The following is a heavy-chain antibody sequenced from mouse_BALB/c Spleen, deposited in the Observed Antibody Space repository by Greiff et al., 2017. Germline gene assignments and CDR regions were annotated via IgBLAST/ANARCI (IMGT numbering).Heavy chain of an antibody. CDR1: GFTFSSYW. Sequence: VQLQQSGAELMKPGASVKISCKASGFTFSSYWIEWVKQRPGHGLEWIGEILPGSGSTNYNEKFKGKATFTADTSSNTAYMQLSSLTSEDSAVYYCARWRDDYNAMDYWGQGTSVTVSS. D-gene: IGHD2-14*01. CDR3: ARWRDDYNAMDY. V-gene: IGHV1-9*01. CDR2: ILPGSGST. J-gene: IGHJ4*01.